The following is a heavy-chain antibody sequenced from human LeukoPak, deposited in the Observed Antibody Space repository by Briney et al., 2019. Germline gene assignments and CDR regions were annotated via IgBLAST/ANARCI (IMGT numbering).Heavy chain of an antibody. Sequence: SETLSLTCTVSGGSISSSGYYWGWIRQPPGKGLEWIGSIYYSGSTYYNPSLKSRVTISVDTSKNHFSLKLNSVTAADTALYYCARLGYCSSASCGPLDYWGQGTLVTVSS. J-gene: IGHJ4*02. CDR1: GGSISSSGYY. D-gene: IGHD2-2*01. V-gene: IGHV4-39*02. CDR3: ARLGYCSSASCGPLDY. CDR2: IYYSGST.